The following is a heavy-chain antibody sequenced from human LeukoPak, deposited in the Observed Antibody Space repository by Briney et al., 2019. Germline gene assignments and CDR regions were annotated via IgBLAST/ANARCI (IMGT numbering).Heavy chain of an antibody. Sequence: GGSLRLSCAASGFSFRSYGFHWVRQAPGKGLEWVAAIWPDESKKNYADSVKGRFTISRDNSKNTLYLQMNSLSGEDTDVYYCARGYHYYMDVWGQGTTVTFSS. CDR2: IWPDESKK. CDR1: GFSFRSYG. CDR3: ARGYHYYMDV. V-gene: IGHV3-33*01. J-gene: IGHJ6*02.